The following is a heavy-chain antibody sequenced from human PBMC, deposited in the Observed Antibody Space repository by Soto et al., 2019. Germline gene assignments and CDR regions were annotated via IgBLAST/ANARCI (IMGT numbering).Heavy chain of an antibody. D-gene: IGHD3-10*01. CDR2: ISGSGGST. CDR3: ARKDYYHSGIYHFDY. J-gene: IGHJ4*02. CDR1: GFTFSSYA. V-gene: IGHV3-23*01. Sequence: PGGSLRLSCAASGFTFSSYAMSWVRQAPGKGLEWVSAISGSGGSTYYADSVKGRFTISRDNSKNTLYLQMNSLRAEDTAVYYCARKDYYHSGIYHFDYWGQGTLVTVSS.